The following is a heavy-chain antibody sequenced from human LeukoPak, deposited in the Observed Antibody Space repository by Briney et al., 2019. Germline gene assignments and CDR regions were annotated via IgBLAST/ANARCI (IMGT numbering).Heavy chain of an antibody. CDR1: GFTFSSYA. V-gene: IGHV3-23*01. Sequence: GGSLRLSCAASGFTFSSYAMSWVRQAPGKGLEWASAISGSGGSTYYADSVKGRFTISRDKSKNTLYLQMNSLRAEDMAVYYCAKGTRLRYDYWGQGTLVTVSS. CDR2: ISGSGGST. CDR3: AKGTRLRYDY. D-gene: IGHD4-17*01. J-gene: IGHJ4*02.